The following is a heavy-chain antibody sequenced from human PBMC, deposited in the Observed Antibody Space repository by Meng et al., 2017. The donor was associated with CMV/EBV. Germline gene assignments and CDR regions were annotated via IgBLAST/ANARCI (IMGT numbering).Heavy chain of an antibody. CDR3: AKGYYDSGDYPGYFQH. J-gene: IGHJ1*01. Sequence: SGFTFSSYGMHWVRQAPGKGLEWVAVIWYDGGNKYYADSVKGRFTISRDNSKKTLYLQMNSLRAEDTAVYYCAKGYYDSGDYPGYFQHWGQGTLVTVSS. CDR2: IWYDGGNK. CDR1: GFTFSSYG. D-gene: IGHD3-22*01. V-gene: IGHV3-33*06.